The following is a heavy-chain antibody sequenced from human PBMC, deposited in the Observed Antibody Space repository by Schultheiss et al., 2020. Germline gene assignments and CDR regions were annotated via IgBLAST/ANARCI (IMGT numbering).Heavy chain of an antibody. D-gene: IGHD6-19*01. CDR2: ISGSGGST. V-gene: IGHV3-23*01. J-gene: IGHJ4*02. Sequence: ETLSLTCTVSGGSISSGGYYWSWIRQHPGKGLEWVSAISGSGGSTYYADSVKGRFTISRDNSKNTLYLQMNSLRPDDTALYYCASPGGSGWSRPFGYWGQGSLVTVSS. CDR3: ASPGGSGWSRPFGY. CDR1: GGSISSGGYY.